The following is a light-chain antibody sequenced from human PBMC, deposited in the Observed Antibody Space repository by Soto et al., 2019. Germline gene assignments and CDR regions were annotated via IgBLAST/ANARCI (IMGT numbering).Light chain of an antibody. CDR2: WAS. J-gene: IGKJ4*01. V-gene: IGKV4-1*01. Sequence: DIVMTQSPDSLAVSLGERATINCKSSQSVLYSSNNKNFLAWYQQTPGQPPKLLIYWASTRESGVPDRFSGSGSGTDFTLTITSLQAEDVAVYYCQQYYSLPLTFGGGTKVEIK. CDR3: QQYYSLPLT. CDR1: QSVLYSSNNKNF.